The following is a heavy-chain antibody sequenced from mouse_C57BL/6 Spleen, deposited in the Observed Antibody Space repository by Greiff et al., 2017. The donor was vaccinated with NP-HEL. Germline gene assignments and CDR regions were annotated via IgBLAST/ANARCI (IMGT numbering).Heavy chain of an antibody. CDR3: APTAQATPFAY. D-gene: IGHD3-2*02. V-gene: IGHV1-81*01. J-gene: IGHJ3*01. Sequence: VQLQQSGAELARPGASVKLSCKASGYTFTSYGISWVKQRTGQGLEWIGEIYPRSGNTYYNEKFKGKATLTADKSSSTAYMERRSLTSEDSAVYFCAPTAQATPFAYWGQGTLVTVSA. CDR1: GYTFTSYG. CDR2: IYPRSGNT.